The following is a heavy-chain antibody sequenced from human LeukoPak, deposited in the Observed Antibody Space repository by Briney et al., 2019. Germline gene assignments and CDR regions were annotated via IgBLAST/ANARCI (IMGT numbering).Heavy chain of an antibody. J-gene: IGHJ5*02. Sequence: SVKVSCKASGGTFSSYAISWVRQAPGQGLEWMGGIIPIFGTANYAQKFQGRVTITADESTSTAYMELSSLRSEGTAVYYCARVPMSRSLPSKNNWFDPWGQGTLVTVSS. CDR2: IIPIFGTA. D-gene: IGHD2-2*01. CDR3: ARVPMSRSLPSKNNWFDP. CDR1: GGTFSSYA. V-gene: IGHV1-69*13.